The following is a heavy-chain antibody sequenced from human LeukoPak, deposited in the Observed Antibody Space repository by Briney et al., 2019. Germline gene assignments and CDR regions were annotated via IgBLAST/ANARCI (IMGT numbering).Heavy chain of an antibody. CDR2: MYYSGST. CDR3: ARVTDGGAFDI. D-gene: IGHD2-15*01. CDR1: GGSISGYY. J-gene: IGHJ3*02. Sequence: SETLSLTCTVSGGSISGYYWSWIRQPPGKGLGWIGYMYYSGSTNYNPSLKSRVTISVDTSKNQLSLKLSSVTAADTAVYYCARVTDGGAFDIWGQGTMVTVSS. V-gene: IGHV4-59*01.